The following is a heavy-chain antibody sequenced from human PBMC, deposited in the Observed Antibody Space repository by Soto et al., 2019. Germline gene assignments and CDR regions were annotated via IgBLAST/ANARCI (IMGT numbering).Heavy chain of an antibody. J-gene: IGHJ5*02. CDR1: GYTLTELS. CDR3: EPSPPDYDFWSGFSASWFDP. CDR2: FDPEDGET. D-gene: IGHD3-3*01. V-gene: IGHV1-24*01. Sequence: ASVKVSCKVSGYTLTELSMHWVRQAPGKGLEWMGGFDPEDGETIYAQKFQGRVTMTEDTSTDTAYMELSSLRSEDTAVYYCEPSPPDYDFWSGFSASWFDPWGQGTLVVVS.